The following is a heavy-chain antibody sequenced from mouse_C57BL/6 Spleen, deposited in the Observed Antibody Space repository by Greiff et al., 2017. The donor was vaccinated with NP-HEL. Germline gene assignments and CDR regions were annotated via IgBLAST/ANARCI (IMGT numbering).Heavy chain of an antibody. D-gene: IGHD4-1*01. CDR1: GLTFNTYP. Sequence: EVKVVESGGGLLQPKGSLKPSFAAFGLTFNTYPMPWVRPAPGRGWEWVARIRSKSSNYATDYADSVKDRFTISRDDSQSMLYLQMNNLKTEDTAMYYCVRDGTGTHFAYWGQGTLVTVSA. V-gene: IGHV10-3*01. J-gene: IGHJ3*01. CDR3: VRDGTGTHFAY. CDR2: IRSKSSNYAT.